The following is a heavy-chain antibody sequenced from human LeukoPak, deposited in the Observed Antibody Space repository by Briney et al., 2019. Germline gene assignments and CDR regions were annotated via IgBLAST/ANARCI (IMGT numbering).Heavy chain of an antibody. CDR1: GYTFINYA. V-gene: IGHV1-18*01. CDR2: ISAYNGNT. D-gene: IGHD3-10*01. CDR3: ATPARWFGELFYGMDV. J-gene: IGHJ6*02. Sequence: ASVKVSCKASGYTFINYAMNWVRQAPGQRLEWMGWISAYNGNTNYAQKLQGRVTMTTDTSTSTAYMELRSLRSDDTAVYYCATPARWFGELFYGMDVWGQGTTVTVSS.